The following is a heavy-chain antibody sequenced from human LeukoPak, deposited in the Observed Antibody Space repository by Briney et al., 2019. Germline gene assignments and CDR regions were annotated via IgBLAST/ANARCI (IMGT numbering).Heavy chain of an antibody. CDR1: GCSFSSYY. Sequence: PSGTLYLTCTASGCSFSSYYWSWIRQPAGKGLEWIGRIYTSGSTNYNQSLKSRVTMSVDASMNQFSLKLSSVTAAETAVYYCARMSYDFWSGYPLAFDIWREETMVSVSS. CDR3: ARMSYDFWSGYPLAFDI. V-gene: IGHV4-4*07. J-gene: IGHJ3*02. D-gene: IGHD3-3*01. CDR2: IYTSGST.